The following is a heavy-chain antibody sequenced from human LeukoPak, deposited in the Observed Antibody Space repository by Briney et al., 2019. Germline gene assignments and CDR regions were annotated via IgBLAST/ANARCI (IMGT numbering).Heavy chain of an antibody. V-gene: IGHV1-24*01. CDR3: ARGKDSVAGRVDI. CDR2: FDPEDGET. CDR1: GYTPTELS. Sequence: ASVKVSCKVSGYTPTELSMHWVRQAPGKGLEWMGGFDPEDGETIYAQKFQGWVTMTRDTSISTAYMELSRLRSDDTAVYYCARGKDSVAGRVDIWGQGTMVTVSS. D-gene: IGHD6-19*01. J-gene: IGHJ3*02.